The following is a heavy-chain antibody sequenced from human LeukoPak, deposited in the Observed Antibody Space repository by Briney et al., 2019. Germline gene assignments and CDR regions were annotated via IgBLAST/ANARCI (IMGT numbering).Heavy chain of an antibody. CDR3: ARSRGPIQLWSTSFDY. Sequence: PSETLSLTCTVSGGSISSYYWSWIRQPPGKGLEWIGYIYYSGSTNYNPSLKSRVTISVDTSKNQFSLKLSSVTAADTAVYYCARSRGPIQLWSTSFDYWGQGTLATVSS. J-gene: IGHJ4*02. CDR2: IYYSGST. V-gene: IGHV4-59*08. CDR1: GGSISSYY. D-gene: IGHD5-18*01.